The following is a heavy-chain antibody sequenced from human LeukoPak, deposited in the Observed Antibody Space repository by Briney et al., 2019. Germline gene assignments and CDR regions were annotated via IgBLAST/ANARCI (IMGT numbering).Heavy chain of an antibody. CDR1: GFTFSTYP. V-gene: IGHV3-30-3*01. CDR3: VRVRGVATIIGGIYGY. J-gene: IGHJ4*02. D-gene: IGHD5-12*01. Sequence: GGSLRLSCAASGFTFSTYPMHWVRQAPGKGLEWVAVMSFDGDSEYYSDSVRGRFTVSRDNAKSTLYLQMNSLRPEDTAVYYCVRVRGVATIIGGIYGYWGQGTLVTVSS. CDR2: MSFDGDSE.